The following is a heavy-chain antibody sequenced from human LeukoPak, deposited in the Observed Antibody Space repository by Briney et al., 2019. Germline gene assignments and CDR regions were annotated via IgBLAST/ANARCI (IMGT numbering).Heavy chain of an antibody. CDR1: GFTLTDYF. CDR3: AKDRVVRGVIIPWDV. D-gene: IGHD3-10*01. J-gene: IGHJ6*02. CDR2: TSGSGGST. V-gene: IGHV3-23*01. Sequence: GGSLRLSCAASGFTLTDYFMSWIRQAPGKGLEWVSVTSGSGGSTYYADSVKGRFTISRDNSKNTLYLQMNSLRAEDTAVYYCAKDRVVRGVIIPWDVWGQGTTVTVSS.